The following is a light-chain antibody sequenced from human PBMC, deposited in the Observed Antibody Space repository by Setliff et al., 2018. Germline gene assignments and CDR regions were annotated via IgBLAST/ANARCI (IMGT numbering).Light chain of an antibody. J-gene: IGLJ1*01. Sequence: QSALAQPASVSGSPGQSITISCAGTSSDVGAYSHVSWYQQYPGKAPKLIIYEVTKRPSGVPDRFSGSKSGNTASLTVSGLQAEDEAEYYCSSYAASYNPYVFGTGTKVTVL. CDR3: SSYAASYNPYV. V-gene: IGLV2-8*01. CDR2: EVT. CDR1: SSDVGAYSH.